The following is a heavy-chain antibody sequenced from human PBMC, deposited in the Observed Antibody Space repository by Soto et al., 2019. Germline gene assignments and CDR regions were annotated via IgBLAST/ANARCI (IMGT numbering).Heavy chain of an antibody. CDR2: IFWADDR. V-gene: IGHV2-5*02. Sequence: QITLNESGPPLVNPPQPLPLTCTFSGFSLTTCGGDVAGIRQSPGKAPEWLALIFWADDRPYSPSLKSRPTITKDTSKNQVVLTMANLDPADTATYYCAHRVLRTVFGLVTTTAIYFDFWGQGTPVAVSS. D-gene: IGHD3-3*01. CDR1: GFSLTTCGGD. J-gene: IGHJ4*02. CDR3: AHRVLRTVFGLVTTTAIYFDF.